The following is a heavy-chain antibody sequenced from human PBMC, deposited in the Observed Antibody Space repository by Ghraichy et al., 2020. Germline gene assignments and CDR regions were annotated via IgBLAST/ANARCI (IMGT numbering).Heavy chain of an antibody. Sequence: GGSLRLSCAASGFTVSSNFMSWVRQAPGKGLEWVSVIYSGGSTYYADSVKGRFTISRHNSKNTLYLQMNSLRAEDTAVYYCARVKYSSSWDPYLYNWFDPWGQGTLVTVSS. CDR2: IYSGGST. V-gene: IGHV3-53*04. CDR1: GFTVSSNF. D-gene: IGHD6-13*01. J-gene: IGHJ5*02. CDR3: ARVKYSSSWDPYLYNWFDP.